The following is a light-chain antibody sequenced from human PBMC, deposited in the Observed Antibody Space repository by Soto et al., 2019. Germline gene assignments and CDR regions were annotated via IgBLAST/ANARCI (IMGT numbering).Light chain of an antibody. J-gene: IGKJ4*01. CDR2: GAS. CDR1: QSVSSN. Sequence: ERVMTQSPATLSVSPVERATLSCKASQSVSSNLAWYQQKPGQAPRLLIYGASSRATGIPDRFSGSGSGTDFTLTISRLEPEDFAVYYCQQYGSSPPITFGGGTKVDIK. CDR3: QQYGSSPPIT. V-gene: IGKV3-20*01.